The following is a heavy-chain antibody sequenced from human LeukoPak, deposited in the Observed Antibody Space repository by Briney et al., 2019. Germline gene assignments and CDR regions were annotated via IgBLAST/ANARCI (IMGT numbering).Heavy chain of an antibody. CDR1: GYTFTNHY. CDR2: INPNSGGT. V-gene: IGHV1-2*02. CDR3: ARVAYCTIGGCVNFDY. D-gene: IGHD2-8*01. J-gene: IGHJ4*02. Sequence: ASVKVSCKASGYTFTNHYMHWVRQAPGQGLEWMGWINPNSGGTNYAQKFQGRVTMTRDTSISTAYMELSRLRSDDTAMYYCARVAYCTIGGCVNFDYWGQGTPVTVSS.